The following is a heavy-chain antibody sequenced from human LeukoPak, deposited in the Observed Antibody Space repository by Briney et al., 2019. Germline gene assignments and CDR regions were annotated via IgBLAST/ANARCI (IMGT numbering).Heavy chain of an antibody. CDR3: AKAPRPRGYTFLDY. Sequence: AGSMRLSSAASGFTFSSYAMNWVSQAQGKGLEWVSSISAGGGSTNYADSVKGRVTISRDNSKNTLYLQMDRLRAEDTAVYYCAKAPRPRGYTFLDYWGQGTLVTVSS. CDR2: ISAGGGST. J-gene: IGHJ4*02. CDR1: GFTFSSYA. V-gene: IGHV3-23*01. D-gene: IGHD5-18*01.